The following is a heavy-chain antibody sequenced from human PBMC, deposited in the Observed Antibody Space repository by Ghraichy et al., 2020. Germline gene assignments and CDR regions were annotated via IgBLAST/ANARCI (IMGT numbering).Heavy chain of an antibody. D-gene: IGHD3-9*01. Sequence: GGSLRLSCVASGFSFTNAWLSWVRQAPGKGLEWVGRIKSNNGGGTTDYAAPVKGRFTISRDDSKTTLYLQMNSMKVQDTALYYCRTLRCLDCDSDYLGQGALVTVSS. CDR1: GFSFTNAW. V-gene: IGHV3-15*01. J-gene: IGHJ4*02. CDR3: RTLRCLDCDSDY. CDR2: IKSNNGGGTT.